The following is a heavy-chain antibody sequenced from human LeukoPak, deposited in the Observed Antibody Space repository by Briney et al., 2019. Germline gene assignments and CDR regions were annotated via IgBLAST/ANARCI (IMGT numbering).Heavy chain of an antibody. J-gene: IGHJ4*02. CDR3: AKVGRYSSGYYHEDY. Sequence: GGSLRLSCAASGFTFSSYAMSWVRQAPGKGLEWVSAISGSGGSTYYADSVKGRLTISRDNSKNTLYLQMKSLRAEDTAVYYCAKVGRYSSGYYHEDYWGQGTLVTVSS. CDR2: ISGSGGST. D-gene: IGHD3-22*01. CDR1: GFTFSSYA. V-gene: IGHV3-23*01.